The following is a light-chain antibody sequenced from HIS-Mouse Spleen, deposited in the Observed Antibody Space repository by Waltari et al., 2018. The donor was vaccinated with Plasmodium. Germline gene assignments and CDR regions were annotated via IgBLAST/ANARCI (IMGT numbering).Light chain of an antibody. CDR3: QQYYSYPPT. CDR2: AAS. CDR1: QGISSY. J-gene: IGKJ4*01. V-gene: IGKV1-8*01. Sequence: AIRMTQSPSSFSASTGDRVTIPCRASQGISSYLAWYQQQPGNAPKLLIYAASTLQSGVPSRFSGSGSGTDFTLTISCLQSEDFATYYCQQYYSYPPTFGGGTKVEIK.